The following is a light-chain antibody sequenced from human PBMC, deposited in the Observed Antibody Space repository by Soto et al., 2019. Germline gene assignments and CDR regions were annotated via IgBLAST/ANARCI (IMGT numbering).Light chain of an antibody. CDR1: QSVSSS. Sequence: EIVMTQSPATLSVSPGERATLSCRASQSVSSSLAWYQQKPGQAPRLLIYGASTRVTGIPARFSGSGSGPEFTLTISSLQSEDFAVYYCQQYDKWPPLTFGGGTKVEIK. V-gene: IGKV3-15*01. CDR3: QQYDKWPPLT. J-gene: IGKJ4*01. CDR2: GAS.